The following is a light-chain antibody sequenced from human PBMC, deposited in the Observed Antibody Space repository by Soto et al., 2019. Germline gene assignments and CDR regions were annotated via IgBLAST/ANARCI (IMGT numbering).Light chain of an antibody. J-gene: IGLJ2*01. CDR1: SSDIGGSNY. CDR3: SSFGGSSTR. CDR2: DVS. Sequence: QSVLTQPASVSGSPGQSITISCTGTSSDIGGSNYVSWYQQHPGEAPKLMIYDVSYQPSGISNRFSGSKSGNTASLTISRLQAEDEADYFCSSFGGSSTRFGGGTKLTVL. V-gene: IGLV2-14*01.